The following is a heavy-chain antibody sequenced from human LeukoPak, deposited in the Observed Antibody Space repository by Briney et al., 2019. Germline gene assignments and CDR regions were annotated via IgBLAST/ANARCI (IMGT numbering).Heavy chain of an antibody. CDR3: ARETDYDFWSGPGYMDV. CDR1: GGSISSSSYY. J-gene: IGHJ6*03. D-gene: IGHD3-3*01. CDR2: IYYSGST. V-gene: IGHV4-39*07. Sequence: SETLSLTCTVSGGSISSSSYYWGWIRQPPGKGLEWIGSIYYSGSTYYNPSLKSRVTISVDTSKNQFSLKLSSVTAADTAVYYCARETDYDFWSGPGYMDVWGKGTTVTVSS.